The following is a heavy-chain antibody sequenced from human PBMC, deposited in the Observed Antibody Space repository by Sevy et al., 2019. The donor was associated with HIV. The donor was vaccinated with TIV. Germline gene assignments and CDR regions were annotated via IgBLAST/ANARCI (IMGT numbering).Heavy chain of an antibody. CDR2: INSHGTIT. J-gene: IGHJ6*02. CDR3: ARGQVLRFFDWPTYGLDV. CDR1: GFTLSSHW. D-gene: IGHD3-3*01. V-gene: IGHV3-74*01. Sequence: GGSLRLSCAASGFTLSSHWMFWVRQGPGKGLVWVSHINSHGTITNYADSVRGRFTIPRDNAKNTVYLQMDSLGAEDTAFYYCARGQVLRFFDWPTYGLDVWGQGTTVTVSS.